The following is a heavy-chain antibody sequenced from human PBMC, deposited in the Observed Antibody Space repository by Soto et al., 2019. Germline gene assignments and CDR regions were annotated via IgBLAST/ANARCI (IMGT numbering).Heavy chain of an antibody. D-gene: IGHD3-10*01. CDR1: GGTFSSYA. J-gene: IGHJ6*02. CDR2: IIPIFGTA. CDR3: AGKESGYYYGSGSYYNSYYYYGMDV. Sequence: VQLVQSGAEVKKPGSSVKVSCKASGGTFSSYAISWVRQAPGQGLEWMGGIIPIFGTANYAQKFQGRVTITADESTSTAYMELSSLRSEDTAVYYCAGKESGYYYGSGSYYNSYYYYGMDVWGQGTTVTVSS. V-gene: IGHV1-69*01.